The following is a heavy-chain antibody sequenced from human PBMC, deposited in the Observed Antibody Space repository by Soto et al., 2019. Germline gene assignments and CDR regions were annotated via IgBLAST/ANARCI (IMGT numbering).Heavy chain of an antibody. Sequence: QVQLQESGPGLVKSSQTLSLTCSVSGGSFTSGGYYWSWIRQHPGKGLEWIGYIYYSGSTYYNPSLKSRVTISIDPSKNQFSLKLNSVTAADTAVYYCARDTYHYGTNGYYYFDYWGQGALVTVSS. CDR3: ARDTYHYGTNGYYYFDY. CDR1: GGSFTSGGYY. CDR2: IYYSGST. J-gene: IGHJ4*02. V-gene: IGHV4-31*03. D-gene: IGHD3-10*01.